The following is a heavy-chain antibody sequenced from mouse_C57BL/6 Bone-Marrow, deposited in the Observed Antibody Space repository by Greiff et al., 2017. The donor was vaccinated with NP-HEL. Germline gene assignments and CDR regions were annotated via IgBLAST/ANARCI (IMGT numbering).Heavy chain of an antibody. CDR3: ASSNSPLGFDY. CDR1: GYTFTDYY. J-gene: IGHJ2*01. Sequence: EVQLQQSGPELVKPGASVKISCKASGYTFTDYYMNWVKQSHGKSLEWIGDINPNNGGTSYNQKFKGKATLTVDKSSSTAYMELRSLTSEDSAVYYCASSNSPLGFDYWGQGTTLTVSS. D-gene: IGHD2-5*01. CDR2: INPNNGGT. V-gene: IGHV1-26*01.